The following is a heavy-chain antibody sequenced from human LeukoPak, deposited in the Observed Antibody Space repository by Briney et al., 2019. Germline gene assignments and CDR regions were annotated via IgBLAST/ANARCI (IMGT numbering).Heavy chain of an antibody. V-gene: IGHV1-2*02. Sequence: PWASVKVSCTASGYTFTGYYMHWVRQAPGQGLEWMGWINPNSGGTNYAQKFQGRVTMTRDTSISTAYMELSRLRSDDTAVYYCARDGGVRECSGGSCYSEIHFDYWGQGTLVTVSS. D-gene: IGHD2-15*01. CDR1: GYTFTGYY. J-gene: IGHJ4*02. CDR2: INPNSGGT. CDR3: ARDGGVRECSGGSCYSEIHFDY.